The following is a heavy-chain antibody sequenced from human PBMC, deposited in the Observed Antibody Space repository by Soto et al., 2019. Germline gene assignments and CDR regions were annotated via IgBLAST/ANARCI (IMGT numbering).Heavy chain of an antibody. Sequence: PGGSLRLSCAASGFTFSSYAMSWVRQAPGKGLEWVSAISGSGGSTYYADSVKGRFTISRDNSKNTLYLQMNSLRAEDTAVYYCAKGLTIFGAYPDFDYWGQGTLVTVSS. CDR3: AKGLTIFGAYPDFDY. D-gene: IGHD3-3*01. CDR2: ISGSGGST. CDR1: GFTFSSYA. J-gene: IGHJ4*02. V-gene: IGHV3-23*01.